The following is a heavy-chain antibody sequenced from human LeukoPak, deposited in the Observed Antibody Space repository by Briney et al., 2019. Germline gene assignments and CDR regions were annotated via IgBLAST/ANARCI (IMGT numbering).Heavy chain of an antibody. Sequence: PSETLSLTCTVSGGSISSSSYYWGWIRQPPGKGLEWIGSIYYSGSTYYNPSLKSRVTISVDTSKNQFSLKLSSVTAADTAVYYCARGKRYPQQLVPYFDYWGQGTLVTVSS. V-gene: IGHV4-39*07. CDR1: GGSISSSSYY. D-gene: IGHD6-13*01. CDR3: ARGKRYPQQLVPYFDY. J-gene: IGHJ4*02. CDR2: IYYSGST.